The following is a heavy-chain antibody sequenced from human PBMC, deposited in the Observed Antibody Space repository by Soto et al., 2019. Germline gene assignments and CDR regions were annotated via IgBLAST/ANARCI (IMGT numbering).Heavy chain of an antibody. CDR3: AGSYGGNSRFDL. Sequence: PGESLKISCEATGYIFTNSWIAWVRQMPGKGLEWMGSVHPSDSDTRYSPSFQGQVTISADSPLFTAYLQLSSLKASDTAIYFCAGSYGGNSRFDLWGRGTLVTVSS. J-gene: IGHJ4*02. D-gene: IGHD4-17*01. CDR2: VHPSDSDT. CDR1: GYIFTNSW. V-gene: IGHV5-51*01.